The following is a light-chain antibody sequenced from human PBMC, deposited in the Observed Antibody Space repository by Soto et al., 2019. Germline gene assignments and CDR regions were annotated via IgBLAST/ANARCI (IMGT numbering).Light chain of an antibody. V-gene: IGLV4-69*01. CDR1: SGHSSNA. J-gene: IGLJ3*02. Sequence: QLVLTQSPSASASLGASVRLTCTLSSGHSSNAIAWHQQQPEKGPRYLMRVNNDGSHNKGDGIPDRFSGSSSGPERYLTISSLQSEDEAYYYCQTWGAGMRVFGGGTKLTVL. CDR3: QTWGAGMRV. CDR2: VNNDGSH.